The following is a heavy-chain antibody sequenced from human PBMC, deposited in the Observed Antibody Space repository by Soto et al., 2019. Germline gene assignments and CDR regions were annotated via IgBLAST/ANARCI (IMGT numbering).Heavy chain of an antibody. J-gene: IGHJ6*02. CDR1: GGSISSGGYY. CDR2: IYYSGST. CDR3: ARGGRRPTNYYYYGMDV. Sequence: QVQLQESGPGLVKPSQTLSLTCTVSGGSISSGGYYWSWIRQHPGKGLEWIGYIYYSGSTYYNPSLMSRVTISVDTSKNQFSRKLSSVTAADTAVYYCARGGRRPTNYYYYGMDVWGQGTTVTVSS. V-gene: IGHV4-31*03. D-gene: IGHD5-12*01.